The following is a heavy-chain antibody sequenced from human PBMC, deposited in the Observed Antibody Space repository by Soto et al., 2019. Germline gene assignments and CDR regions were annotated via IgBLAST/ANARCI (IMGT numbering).Heavy chain of an antibody. CDR2: IKSKTDGGTT. CDR3: TTGPVTSITIFGVVIIGAFDI. V-gene: IGHV3-15*01. CDR1: GFTFSNAW. J-gene: IGHJ3*02. D-gene: IGHD3-3*01. Sequence: GGSLRLSCAASGFTFSNAWMSWVRQAPGKGLEWVGRIKSKTDGGTTDYAAPVKGRFTISRDDSKNTLYLQMNSLKTEDTAVYYCTTGPVTSITIFGVVIIGAFDIWGQGTMVTVSS.